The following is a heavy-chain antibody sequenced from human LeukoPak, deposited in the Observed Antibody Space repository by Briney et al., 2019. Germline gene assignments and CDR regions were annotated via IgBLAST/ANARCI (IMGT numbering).Heavy chain of an antibody. V-gene: IGHV1-18*01. D-gene: IGHD6-19*01. CDR1: GYTFTSYG. J-gene: IGHJ5*02. Sequence: ASVKVSCKASGYTFTSYGISWVRQAPGQGLEWMGWISAYNGNTNYAQKLQGRVTMTTDTSTSTAYMELRSLRSDDTAVYYCARVFMAVAGSNWFDPWGQGTLVTVSS. CDR2: ISAYNGNT. CDR3: ARVFMAVAGSNWFDP.